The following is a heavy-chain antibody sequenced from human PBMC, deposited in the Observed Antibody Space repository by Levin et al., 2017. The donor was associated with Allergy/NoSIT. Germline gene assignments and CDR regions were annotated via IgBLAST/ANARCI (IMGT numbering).Heavy chain of an antibody. Sequence: GESLKISCAASGFTVSSNYMSWVRQAPGKGLEWVSVIYSGGSTYYADSVKGRFTISRDNSKNTLYLQMNSLRAEDTAVYYCAREAADDSSSWQITDYWGQGTLVTVSS. CDR3: AREAADDSSSWQITDY. D-gene: IGHD6-13*01. V-gene: IGHV3-53*01. CDR2: IYSGGST. J-gene: IGHJ4*02. CDR1: GFTVSSNY.